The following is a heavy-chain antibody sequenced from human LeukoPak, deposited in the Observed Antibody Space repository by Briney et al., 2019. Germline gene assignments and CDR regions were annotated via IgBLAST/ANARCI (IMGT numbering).Heavy chain of an antibody. CDR2: ISSSGSTI. V-gene: IGHV3-48*03. CDR1: GFTFSSYE. J-gene: IGHJ4*02. D-gene: IGHD5-18*01. CDR3: AKRRGQLNY. Sequence: GGSLRLSYAASGFTFSSYEMNWVRQAPGKGLEWVSYISSSGSTIYYADSVKGRFTISRDNSKNTLYLQMNSLRAEDTAVYYCAKRRGQLNYWGQGTLVTVSS.